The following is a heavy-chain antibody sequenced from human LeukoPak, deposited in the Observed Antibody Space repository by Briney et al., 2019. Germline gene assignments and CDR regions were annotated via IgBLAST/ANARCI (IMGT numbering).Heavy chain of an antibody. D-gene: IGHD5-18*01. J-gene: IGHJ4*02. CDR2: IYSSGST. CDR1: GGSIISYS. CDR3: ARGGYIFGY. V-gene: IGHV4-59*01. Sequence: PSGTLSLTCTVSGGSIISYSRSWIRQPPGKRLEWIGYIYSSGSTNYNPSLKSRVIMSVDTPKNQFSLRLSSVTAADTAVYYCARGGYIFGYWGQGTLSPSPQ.